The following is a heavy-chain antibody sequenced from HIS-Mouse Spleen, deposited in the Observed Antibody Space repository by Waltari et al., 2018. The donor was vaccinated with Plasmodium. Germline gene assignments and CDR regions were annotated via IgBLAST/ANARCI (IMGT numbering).Heavy chain of an antibody. V-gene: IGHV3-53*01. CDR3: ARGMKSSSSAFDI. J-gene: IGHJ3*02. Sequence: EVQLVESGGGLIQPGGSLVFSCDAPGFTVRANNRGGSGQAPGKGLEWVSVIYSGGSTYYADSVKGRFTISRDNSKNTLYLQMNSLRAEDTAVYYCARGMKSSSSAFDIWGQGTMVTVSS. D-gene: IGHD6-6*01. CDR1: GFTVRANN. CDR2: IYSGGST.